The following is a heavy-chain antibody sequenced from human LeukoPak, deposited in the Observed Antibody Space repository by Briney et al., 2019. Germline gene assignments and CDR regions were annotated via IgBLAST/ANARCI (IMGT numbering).Heavy chain of an antibody. CDR1: GYTFNSYG. J-gene: IGHJ4*02. D-gene: IGHD2-2*02. V-gene: IGHV1-18*01. Sequence: ASVKVSCKASGYTFNSYGIAWVRQAPGQGPEWMGWISVHNANTRNAQKFQGRVTMTTDASTSTAYMELRSLTSDDTAVYYCARDSGTWVECSRTSCYIAYWGQGTLVSVSS. CDR2: ISVHNANT. CDR3: ARDSGTWVECSRTSCYIAY.